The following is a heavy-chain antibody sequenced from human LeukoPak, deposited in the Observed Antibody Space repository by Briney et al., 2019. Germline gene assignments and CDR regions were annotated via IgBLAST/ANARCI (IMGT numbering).Heavy chain of an antibody. CDR3: TSPPIYGDYDYYYYYYMDV. D-gene: IGHD4-17*01. J-gene: IGHJ6*03. Sequence: PSETLSLTCTVSGGSISSGSYYWSWIRQPAGKGLEWIGRIYTSGSTNYNPSLKSRVTISVDTSKNQFSLKLSSVTAADTAVYYCTSPPIYGDYDYYYYYYMDVWGKGTTVTVSS. CDR2: IYTSGST. V-gene: IGHV4-61*02. CDR1: GGSISSGSYY.